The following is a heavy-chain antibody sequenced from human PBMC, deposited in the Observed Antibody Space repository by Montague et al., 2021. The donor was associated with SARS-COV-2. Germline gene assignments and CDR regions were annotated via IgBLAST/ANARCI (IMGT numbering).Heavy chain of an antibody. Sequence: SETLSLTCTVSGGSISSSSYYWGWIRQPPGKGLEWIGSIYYSGSTYYNPSLKSRVTISVDTSNNQFSLKLSSVTAADTAVYYCARDTRITMIVVVQGYGLDAWGQGTTVTVSS. CDR2: IYYSGST. J-gene: IGHJ6*02. CDR3: ARDTRITMIVVVQGYGLDA. CDR1: GGSISSSSYY. V-gene: IGHV4-39*07. D-gene: IGHD3-22*01.